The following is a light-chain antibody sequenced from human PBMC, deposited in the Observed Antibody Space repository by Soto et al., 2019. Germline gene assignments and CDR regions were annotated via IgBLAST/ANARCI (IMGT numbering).Light chain of an antibody. CDR2: EVT. CDR1: SSDVGGYDY. J-gene: IGLJ1*01. CDR3: SSHTSVSTRV. V-gene: IGLV2-14*01. Sequence: QSVLTQPASVSGSPGQSIAISCTGTSSDVGGYDYVSWYQQQPDKAPKLMIYEVTKRPSGVSNRFSGSKSGNTASLTISGLQADDEADYYCSSHTSVSTRVFVTGTMVTV.